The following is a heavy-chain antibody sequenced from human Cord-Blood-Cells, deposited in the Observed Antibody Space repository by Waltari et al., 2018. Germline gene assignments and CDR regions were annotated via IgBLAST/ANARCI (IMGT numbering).Heavy chain of an antibody. J-gene: IGHJ4*02. CDR1: GYSISRGYS. CDR2: IYHSGST. Sequence: QVQLQESGPGLVTPSETLSLTCPVSGYSISRGYSSGWCRHPPGKGLEWIGSIYHSGSTYNNPSLKSRVTISVDTSKNQFSLKLSSVTAADTAVYYCASVPLNTPAAGNFDYWGQGTLVTVSS. V-gene: IGHV4-38-2*01. CDR3: ASVPLNTPAAGNFDY. D-gene: IGHD6-13*01.